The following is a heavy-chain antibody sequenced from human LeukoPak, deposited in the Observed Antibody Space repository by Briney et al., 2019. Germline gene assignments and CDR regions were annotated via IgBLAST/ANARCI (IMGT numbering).Heavy chain of an antibody. CDR3: ANANLGYCSSTSCAQDY. CDR2: ISGSGGST. D-gene: IGHD2-2*01. J-gene: IGHJ4*02. Sequence: GGSLRLSCAASGFTFSSYAMSWVRQAPGKGLEWVSAISGSGGSTYYADSVKGRFTISRDNSKNTLYLQMNSLRAEDTAVYYYANANLGYCSSTSCAQDYWGQGTLVTVSS. V-gene: IGHV3-23*01. CDR1: GFTFSSYA.